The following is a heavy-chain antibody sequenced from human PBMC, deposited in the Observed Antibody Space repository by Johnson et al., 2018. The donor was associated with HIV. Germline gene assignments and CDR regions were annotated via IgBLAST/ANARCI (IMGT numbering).Heavy chain of an antibody. V-gene: IGHV3-30*02. J-gene: IGHJ3*01. CDR3: ASGEDDGF. D-gene: IGHD5-12*01. CDR1: GFTFSSYG. Sequence: VQLVESGGGVVQPGRSLRLSCAASGFTFSSYGMHWVRQAPGKGLEWVAFIRYDGSNKYYADSVKGRFTISRDNSKNTLYVQMNSLRPEDTAVYYCASGEDDGFWGQGTMVTVSS. CDR2: IRYDGSNK.